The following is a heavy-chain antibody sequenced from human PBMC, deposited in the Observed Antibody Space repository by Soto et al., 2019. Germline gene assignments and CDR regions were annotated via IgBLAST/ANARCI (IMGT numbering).Heavy chain of an antibody. J-gene: IGHJ4*02. CDR1: GFSFSGYP. D-gene: IGHD1-26*01. CDR3: AKASGSHYPF. Sequence: QVQLVESGGGVVQPGRSLRLSCAASGFSFSGYPMHWVRQTPGKGLEWVALISFDGTNKYYADSVKGRFTISRDNSRNTPFLPMNRPRPDDPSLYLCAKASGSHYPFWGQGTLGHVSS. V-gene: IGHV3-30-3*01. CDR2: ISFDGTNK.